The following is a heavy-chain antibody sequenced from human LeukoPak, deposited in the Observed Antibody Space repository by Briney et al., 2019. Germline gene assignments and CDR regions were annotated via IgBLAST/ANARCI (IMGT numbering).Heavy chain of an antibody. CDR1: GFTFSSYD. V-gene: IGHV3-13*01. J-gene: IGHJ4*02. CDR2: IGTAGDT. Sequence: RGSLRLSCAASGFTFSSYDMHWVRQTTGKGLEWVSVIGTAGDTYYPGSVKGRFTISRENAKNSLYLQMNSLRAGDTAVYYCARGDSSGYQRNTKLDYWGQGTLVTVSS. CDR3: ARGDSSGYQRNTKLDY. D-gene: IGHD3-22*01.